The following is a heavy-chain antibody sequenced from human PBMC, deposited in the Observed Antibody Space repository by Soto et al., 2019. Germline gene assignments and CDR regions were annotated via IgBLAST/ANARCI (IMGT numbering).Heavy chain of an antibody. V-gene: IGHV1-69*13. CDR1: GYTFTSYD. D-gene: IGHD3-10*01. CDR3: ASVWFGESSTTPYYYGMDV. Sequence: SMNVSCKASGYTFTSYDINWVRQAPGQRLEWMGGMNPIFGTANYAQKFQGRVTITADEPTSTAYMELSSLRSEDTAVYYCASVWFGESSTTPYYYGMDVWGQGTTVTVSS. J-gene: IGHJ6*02. CDR2: MNPIFGTA.